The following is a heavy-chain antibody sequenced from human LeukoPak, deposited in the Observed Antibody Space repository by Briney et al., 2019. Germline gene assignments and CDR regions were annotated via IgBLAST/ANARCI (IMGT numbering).Heavy chain of an antibody. V-gene: IGHV4-59*11. J-gene: IGHJ4*02. CDR3: ARERSYGFDY. Sequence: SETLSLTCTVSGGSISNHYWSWIRQPPGKGLEWIGFIYYSGSTNYNPSLKSRVTISVDTSKNQFPLKLSSVTAADTAVYYCARERSYGFDYWGQGTLVTVSS. D-gene: IGHD5-18*01. CDR1: GGSISNHY. CDR2: IYYSGST.